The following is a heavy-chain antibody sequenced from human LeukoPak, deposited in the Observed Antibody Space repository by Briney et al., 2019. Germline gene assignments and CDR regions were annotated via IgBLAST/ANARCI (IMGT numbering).Heavy chain of an antibody. Sequence: PGGSLRLSCAASGFTFSNYWMTWVRQAPGKGLEWVANIKQDGSEKHYVDSVKGRFTISRDNAKNSLYLQMNSLRAEDTAVYYCARDGGGFDYWGQGTLVTVSS. CDR3: ARDGGGFDY. CDR2: IKQDGSEK. CDR1: GFTFSNYW. J-gene: IGHJ4*02. V-gene: IGHV3-7*05. D-gene: IGHD3-16*01.